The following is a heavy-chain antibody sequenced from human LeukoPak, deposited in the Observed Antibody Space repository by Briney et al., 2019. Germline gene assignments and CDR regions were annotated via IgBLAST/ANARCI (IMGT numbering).Heavy chain of an antibody. CDR1: GFTFSSYG. V-gene: IGHV3-30*18. CDR2: ISYDGSNK. Sequence: PGGSLRLSCAASGFTFSSYGMHWVRQAPGKGLEWAAVISYDGSNKYYADSVKGRFTISRDNSKNTLYLQMNSLRAEDTAVYYCAKAWFGELLGAFDYWGQGTLVTVSS. J-gene: IGHJ4*02. CDR3: AKAWFGELLGAFDY. D-gene: IGHD3-10*01.